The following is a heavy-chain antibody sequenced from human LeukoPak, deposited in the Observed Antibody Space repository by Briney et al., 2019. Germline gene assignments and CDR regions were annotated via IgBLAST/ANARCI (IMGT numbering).Heavy chain of an antibody. D-gene: IGHD2-2*01. J-gene: IGHJ4*02. CDR1: GGSISSGDYY. V-gene: IGHV4-30-4*01. CDR3: ARSRTGLASYCSSTSCLAFDY. CDR2: IYYSGST. Sequence: PSQTLSLTCTVSGGSISSGDYYWSWIRQPPGKGLEWIGYIYYSGSTYYNPSLKSRVTISVDTSKNQFSLKLSSVTAADTAVYYCARSRTGLASYCSSTSCLAFDYWGQGTLVTVSS.